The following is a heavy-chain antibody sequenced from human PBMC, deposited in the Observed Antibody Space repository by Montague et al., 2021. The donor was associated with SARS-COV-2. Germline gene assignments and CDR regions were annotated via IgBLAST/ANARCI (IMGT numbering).Heavy chain of an antibody. CDR3: AREGDIVVVTDAFDI. Sequence: SLSLSCAASGFTFSGYAMHWVRQAPGKGLEWVAVISYDRSNKYYVDSVKGRFTISRDNSKNTLYLQMNSLRAGDTAVYYCAREGDIVVVTDAFDIWGQGTMVTVSS. J-gene: IGHJ3*02. D-gene: IGHD2-21*02. CDR1: GFTFSGYA. CDR2: ISYDRSNK. V-gene: IGHV3-30*04.